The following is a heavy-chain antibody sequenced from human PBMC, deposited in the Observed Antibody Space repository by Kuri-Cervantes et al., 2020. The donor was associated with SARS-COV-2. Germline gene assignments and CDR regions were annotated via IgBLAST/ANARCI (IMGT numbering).Heavy chain of an antibody. V-gene: IGHV3-21*01. Sequence: GGSLRLSCAASGFTFSSYSMNWVRQAPGKGLEWVSSISSSSSYIYYADSVKGRFTISRDNAKNSLYLQMNSLRAEDTAVYYCARVGDYSYWFDPWGQGTLVTVSS. CDR1: GFTFSSYS. J-gene: IGHJ5*02. CDR3: ARVGDYSYWFDP. CDR2: ISSSSSYI. D-gene: IGHD4-17*01.